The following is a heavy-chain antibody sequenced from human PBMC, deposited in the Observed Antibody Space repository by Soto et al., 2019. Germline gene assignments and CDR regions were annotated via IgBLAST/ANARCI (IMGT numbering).Heavy chain of an antibody. CDR2: ISYDGSNK. CDR1: GFTFSSYG. D-gene: IGHD3-9*01. J-gene: IGHJ6*02. CDR3: AKEGSDYDILTGSGYYGMDV. Sequence: SLRLSCAASGFTFSSYGMHWVRQAPGKGLEWVAVISYDGSNKYYADSVKGRFTISRDNSKNTPYLQMNSLRAEDTAVYYCAKEGSDYDILTGSGYYGMDVWGQGTTVTVSS. V-gene: IGHV3-30*18.